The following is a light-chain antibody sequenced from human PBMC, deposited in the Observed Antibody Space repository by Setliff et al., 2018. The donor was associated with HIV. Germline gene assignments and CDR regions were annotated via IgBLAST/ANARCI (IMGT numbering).Light chain of an antibody. J-gene: IGLJ2*01. CDR2: DDS. V-gene: IGLV2-23*01. Sequence: QSVLTQPASMSGSPGQSITISCTGTANDVGGYNYVSWYQQHPDKAPKLIIYDDSKRPSGLSNRFSGSKSGNTASLTISGLQAEDEADYYCCSYAGSATWVFGGGTKVTV. CDR1: ANDVGGYNY. CDR3: CSYAGSATWV.